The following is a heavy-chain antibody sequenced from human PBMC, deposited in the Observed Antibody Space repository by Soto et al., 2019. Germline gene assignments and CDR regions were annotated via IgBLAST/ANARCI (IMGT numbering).Heavy chain of an antibody. J-gene: IGHJ4*02. CDR2: ISYNGRNK. D-gene: IGHD3-16*01. V-gene: IGHV3-30*03. CDR1: GFTFSFYV. Sequence: QVHLVESGGDVVQPGRSLRLSCAASGFTFSFYVMHWVRQAPGKGLEWVAVISYNGRNKHYVDSVKGRFTISRDNSQDTLYLQMDSLRPDDTAVYYCARQAKIGDRSQFYFDSWGQGTLVTVSS. CDR3: ARQAKIGDRSQFYFDS.